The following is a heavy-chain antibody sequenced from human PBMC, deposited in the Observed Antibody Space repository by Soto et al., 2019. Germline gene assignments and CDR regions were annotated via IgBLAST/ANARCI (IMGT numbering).Heavy chain of an antibody. CDR2: INWNGGRT. V-gene: IGHV3-20*04. CDR3: VRGAYGDYLPLWF. J-gene: IGHJ4*02. Sequence: EEQLVESGGGVVRPGGSLRLSCAASGFAFDDYGMSWVRQAPGKGLEWVAGINWNGGRTGHIYSVKGRFTISRDNAKNSLYLQMNSLSAEDTALYYCVRGAYGDYLPLWFWGQGTLVSVSS. CDR1: GFAFDDYG. D-gene: IGHD4-17*01.